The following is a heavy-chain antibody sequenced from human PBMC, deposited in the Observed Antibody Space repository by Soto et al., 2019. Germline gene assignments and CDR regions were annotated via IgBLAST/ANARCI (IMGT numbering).Heavy chain of an antibody. CDR1: GGSFSGYY. D-gene: IGHD2-8*02. CDR3: ARDKITGLFAY. J-gene: IGHJ4*02. V-gene: IGHV4-34*01. CDR2: INHSGST. Sequence: SETLSLTCXVXGGSFSGYYWTWIRQPPGTGLEWIGEINHSGSTNYNPSPKSRVTISVDTSKNQFSLKLTSVTAADTAVYYCARDKITGLFAYWGQGTLVTVSS.